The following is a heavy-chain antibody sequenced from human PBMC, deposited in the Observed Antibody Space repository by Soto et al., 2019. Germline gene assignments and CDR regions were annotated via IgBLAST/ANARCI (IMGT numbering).Heavy chain of an antibody. CDR2: ISPYNGNT. CDR1: GYFFTTYG. CDR3: ARDFGSDLSAPGAVFDY. J-gene: IGHJ4*02. Sequence: ASVKVSCKASGYFFTTYGISWVRQAPGQGLEWMGWISPYNGNTKYAQSFQGRVTMTTDTSTYTAYMELRSLRSDDPAVYYCARDFGSDLSAPGAVFDYWGQGTVVTVSS. D-gene: IGHD3-3*01. V-gene: IGHV1-18*04.